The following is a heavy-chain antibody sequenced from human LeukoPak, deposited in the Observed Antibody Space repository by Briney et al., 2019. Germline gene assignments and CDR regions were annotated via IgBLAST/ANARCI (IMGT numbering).Heavy chain of an antibody. Sequence: KPSETLSLTCTVSGGSISSYHWSWIRQPAGKGLEWIGRIYTSGSTNYNPSLKSRVTMSVDTSKNQFSLKLSSVTAADTAVHYCARVDPGGRYYYYMDVWGKGTTVTVSS. CDR1: GGSISSYH. D-gene: IGHD3-10*01. J-gene: IGHJ6*03. CDR3: ARVDPGGRYYYYMDV. V-gene: IGHV4-4*07. CDR2: IYTSGST.